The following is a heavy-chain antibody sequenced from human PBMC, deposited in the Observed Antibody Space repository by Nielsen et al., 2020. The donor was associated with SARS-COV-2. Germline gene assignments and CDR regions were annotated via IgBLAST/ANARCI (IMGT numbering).Heavy chain of an antibody. Sequence: SETLSLTCTVSGYSISSGYYWGWIRQPPGKGLEWIGSIYHSGSTYYNPSLKSRVTISVDTSKNQFSLKLSSVTAADTAVYYCARVFTFSSSPGELYFDYWGQGTLVTVSS. D-gene: IGHD6-6*01. CDR1: GYSISSGYY. J-gene: IGHJ4*02. CDR3: ARVFTFSSSPGELYFDY. CDR2: IYHSGST. V-gene: IGHV4-38-2*02.